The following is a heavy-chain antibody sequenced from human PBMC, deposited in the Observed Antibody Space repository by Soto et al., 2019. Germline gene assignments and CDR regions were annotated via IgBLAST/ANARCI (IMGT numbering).Heavy chain of an antibody. CDR3: ARAAKTHWFDP. J-gene: IGHJ5*02. V-gene: IGHV4-39*01. Sequence: SETLSLTCTVSGGSISSSSYYWGWIRQPPGKGLEWIGSIYYSGSTYYNPSLKSRVTISVDTSKNQFSLKLSSVTAADTAVYYCARAAKTHWFDPWGQGTLVTVSS. CDR2: IYYSGST. CDR1: GGSISSSSYY.